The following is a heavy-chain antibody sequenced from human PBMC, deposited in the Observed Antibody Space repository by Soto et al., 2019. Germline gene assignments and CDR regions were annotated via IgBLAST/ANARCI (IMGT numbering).Heavy chain of an antibody. J-gene: IGHJ4*02. CDR1: GFSLSTSGVG. CDR2: IYWDDDK. V-gene: IGHV2-5*02. CDR3: AHRGSSSWYGVYYFDY. Sequence: SGPTLVKPTQTLTLTCTFSGFSLSTSGVGVGWIRQPPGKALEWLALIYWDDDKRYSPSLKSRSTITKDTSKNQVVLTMTNMDPVDTATYYCAHRGSSSWYGVYYFDYWGQGTLVTVSS. D-gene: IGHD6-13*01.